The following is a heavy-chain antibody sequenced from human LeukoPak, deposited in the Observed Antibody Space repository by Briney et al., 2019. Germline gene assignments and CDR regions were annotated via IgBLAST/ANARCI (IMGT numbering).Heavy chain of an antibody. V-gene: IGHV3-21*01. CDR2: ISSSSSYI. J-gene: IGHJ2*01. CDR1: GFTFSSYS. CDR3: ARQAGRGYSYGLPGWGYWYSDL. D-gene: IGHD5-18*01. Sequence: GGSLRLSCAASGFTFSSYSMNWVRQAPGKGLEWVSSISSSSSYIYYADSVKGRFTISRDNAKNSLYLQMNSLRAEDTAVYYCARQAGRGYSYGLPGWGYWYSDLWGRGTLVTVSS.